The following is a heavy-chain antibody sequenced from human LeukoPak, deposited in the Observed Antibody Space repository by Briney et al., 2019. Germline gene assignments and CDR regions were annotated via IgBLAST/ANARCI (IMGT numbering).Heavy chain of an antibody. CDR1: GFTVSSNY. CDR2: IYSGGST. J-gene: IGHJ6*04. CDR3: AELGITMIGGV. D-gene: IGHD3-10*02. Sequence: GGSLRLSCAASGFTVSSNYMSWVRQAPGKGLEWVSVIYSGGSTYYADSVKGRFSISRDNSKNTLYLQMNSLRAEDTAVYYCAELGITMIGGVWGKGTTVTISS. V-gene: IGHV3-53*01.